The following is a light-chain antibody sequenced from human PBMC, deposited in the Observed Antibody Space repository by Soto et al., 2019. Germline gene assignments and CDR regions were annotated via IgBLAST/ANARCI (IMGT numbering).Light chain of an antibody. V-gene: IGLV1-44*01. CDR1: SSNIGSNT. Sequence: QCVLTQPPSASGAHGHGVPLSCSESSSNIGSNTVNWYQQLPGTAPKLVIYSNNQRPSGVPDRFSGSKSGTSASLAISGLQSEDEADYYCVAWDDSLNGYVIFGGGTKVTVL. J-gene: IGLJ2*01. CDR2: SNN. CDR3: VAWDDSLNGYVI.